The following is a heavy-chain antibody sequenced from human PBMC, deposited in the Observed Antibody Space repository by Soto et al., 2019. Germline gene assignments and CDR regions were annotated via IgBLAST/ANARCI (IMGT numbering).Heavy chain of an antibody. V-gene: IGHV1-18*01. Sequence: QVHLVQSGAEVKKPGASVKVSCKASGYTFTSYGITWVRQAPGQGLEWMGWISAHNGNTDYAQKLQGRVIVTRDTSASTAYMELRSLRSDDTAVYYCARGRYGDYWGQGVLVTVSS. CDR3: ARGRYGDY. CDR1: GYTFTSYG. J-gene: IGHJ4*02. D-gene: IGHD1-1*01. CDR2: ISAHNGNT.